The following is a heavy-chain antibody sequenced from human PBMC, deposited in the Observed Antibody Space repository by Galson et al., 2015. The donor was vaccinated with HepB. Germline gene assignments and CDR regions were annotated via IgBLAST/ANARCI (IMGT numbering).Heavy chain of an antibody. Sequence: SVKVSCKASGGTFNSQPTSWVRQAPGQGPEWMAEVNPPFGTKNYAQKFQGRLTIAADRSTSTVYMELSSLTSEDTAVYYCATNAGRRGIFFEYWGQGTLVTVSS. CDR2: VNPPFGTK. J-gene: IGHJ4*02. CDR3: ATNAGRRGIFFEY. CDR1: GGTFNSQP. V-gene: IGHV1-69*06. D-gene: IGHD3-10*01.